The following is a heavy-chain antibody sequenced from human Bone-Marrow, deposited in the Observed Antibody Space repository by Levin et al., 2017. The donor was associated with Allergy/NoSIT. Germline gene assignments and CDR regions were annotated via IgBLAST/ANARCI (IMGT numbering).Heavy chain of an antibody. D-gene: IGHD1-26*01. CDR2: INAGNGNT. J-gene: IGHJ4*02. Sequence: ASVKVSCKASGYPFITSAMHWVRQAPGQRLEWMGWINAGNGNTKYSQKFKGRVTISRDASATTVYMELHSLTSEDTAVFYCAKAGGGATKEFDYWGQGSLVIVSS. V-gene: IGHV1-3*01. CDR1: GYPFITSA. CDR3: AKAGGGATKEFDY.